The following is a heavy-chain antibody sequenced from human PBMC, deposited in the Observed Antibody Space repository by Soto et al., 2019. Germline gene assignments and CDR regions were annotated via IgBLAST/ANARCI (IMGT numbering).Heavy chain of an antibody. V-gene: IGHV4-31*03. CDR3: ERTSYYYDSSGYNQVYYSDY. CDR2: IYYSGST. Sequence: SETLSLTCTVSGGSISIGGYYLSWIRQHPGKGLEWIGYIYYSGSTYYNPSLKSRVTISVDTSKNQFSLKLSSVTAADTAVYYCERTSYYYDSSGYNQVYYSDYWGQGILVTVSS. J-gene: IGHJ4*02. D-gene: IGHD3-22*01. CDR1: GGSISIGGYY.